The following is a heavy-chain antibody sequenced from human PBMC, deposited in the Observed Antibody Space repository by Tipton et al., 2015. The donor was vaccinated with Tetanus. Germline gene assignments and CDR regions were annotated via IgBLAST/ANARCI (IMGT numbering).Heavy chain of an antibody. V-gene: IGHV5-51*01. Sequence: QLVQSGGEVKKPGESLKISCKGSGYIFNNYWIGWVRQKPGKGLEWMGIIYPGDSDTRYSPSFQGQVTISVDKSINTAYLQWSSLKASDTSMFYCARSHCTDGVCNFDFWGQGALVTVAS. CDR3: ARSHCTDGVCNFDF. J-gene: IGHJ4*02. D-gene: IGHD2-8*01. CDR1: GYIFNNYW. CDR2: IYPGDSDT.